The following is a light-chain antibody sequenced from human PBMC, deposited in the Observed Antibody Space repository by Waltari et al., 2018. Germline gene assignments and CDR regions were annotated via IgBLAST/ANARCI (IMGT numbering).Light chain of an antibody. CDR2: LYSNGSH. V-gene: IGLV4-69*01. CDR1: SWHSNFV. CDR3: QTWGNGIRV. J-gene: IGLJ3*02. Sequence: QLVVTQPPSASASLGASVKLTCALSSWHSNFVIAWHQQQSGQGPRFLMKLYSNGSHTKGDGIPHRFSGSSSGAERFLIISSLQSADEADYYCQTWGNGIRVFGGGTKLTVL.